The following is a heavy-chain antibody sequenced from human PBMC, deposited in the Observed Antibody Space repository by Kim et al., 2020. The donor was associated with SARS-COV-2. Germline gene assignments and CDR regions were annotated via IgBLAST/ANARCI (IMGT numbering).Heavy chain of an antibody. D-gene: IGHD6-6*01. J-gene: IGHJ2*01. Sequence: YESSVKGRLTISRDNSKNTLYLQMDSLRSEDTAVYYCAREARFEEWYYDLWGRGTPVIVSS. V-gene: IGHV3-30*03. CDR3: AREARFEEWYYDL.